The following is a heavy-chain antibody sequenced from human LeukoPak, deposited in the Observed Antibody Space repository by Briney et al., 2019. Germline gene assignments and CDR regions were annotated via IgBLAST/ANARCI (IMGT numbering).Heavy chain of an antibody. CDR1: GFTFSSYG. Sequence: GGSLRLSCAASGFTFSSYGMHWVRQAPGKGLEWVSVIYSGGSTYYADSVKGRFTISRDNSKNTLYLQMNSLRAEDTAVYYCAREYPSAYYFDYWGQGTLVTVSS. CDR3: AREYPSAYYFDY. J-gene: IGHJ4*02. V-gene: IGHV3-NL1*01. CDR2: IYSGGST. D-gene: IGHD2-2*01.